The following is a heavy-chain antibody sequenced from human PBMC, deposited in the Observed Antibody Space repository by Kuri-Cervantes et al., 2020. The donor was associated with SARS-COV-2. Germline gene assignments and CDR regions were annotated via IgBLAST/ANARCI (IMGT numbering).Heavy chain of an antibody. CDR3: ARSFWGTSSRYYYYYMDV. Sequence: SVKVSCKASGYTFTGYYMHWVRQAPGQGLEWMGGIIPIFGTANYAQKFQGRVTITADESTSTAYMELSSLRSEDTAVYYCARSFWGTSSRYYYYYMDVWGKGTTVTVSS. V-gene: IGHV1-69*13. J-gene: IGHJ6*03. CDR2: IIPIFGTA. CDR1: GYTFTGYY. D-gene: IGHD2-2*01.